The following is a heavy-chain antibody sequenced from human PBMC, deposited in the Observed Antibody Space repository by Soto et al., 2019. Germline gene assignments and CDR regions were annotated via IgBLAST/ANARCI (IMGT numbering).Heavy chain of an antibody. J-gene: IGHJ4*02. V-gene: IGHV1-69*02. Sequence: EASVKVSCKASGGTFSSYTISLVRQAPGQGLEWMGRIIPILGIANYAQKFQGRVTITADKSTSTAYMELSSLRSEDTAVYYCARGGYYYDSSGYPAFDYWGQGTLVTVSS. CDR1: GGTFSSYT. CDR2: IIPILGIA. CDR3: ARGGYYYDSSGYPAFDY. D-gene: IGHD3-22*01.